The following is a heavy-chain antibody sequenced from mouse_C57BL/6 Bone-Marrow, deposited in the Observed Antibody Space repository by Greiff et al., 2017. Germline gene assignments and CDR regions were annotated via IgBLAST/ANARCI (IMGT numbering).Heavy chain of an antibody. CDR2: ISSGGSYT. J-gene: IGHJ3*01. Sequence: EVKLVESGGDLVKPGGSLKLSCAASGFTFSSYGMSWVRQTPDKRLEWVATISSGGSYTYYPDSVKGRFTISRDNAKNTLYMQMSSLKSEDTAMYYCARQDYDWFAYCGQGTLITVSA. CDR3: ARQDYDWFAY. V-gene: IGHV5-6*01. D-gene: IGHD2-4*01. CDR1: GFTFSSYG.